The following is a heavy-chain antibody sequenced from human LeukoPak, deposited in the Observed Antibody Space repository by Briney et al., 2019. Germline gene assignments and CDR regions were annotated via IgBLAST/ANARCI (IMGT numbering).Heavy chain of an antibody. CDR2: ISYDGSNK. D-gene: IGHD4-17*01. CDR1: GFTFSSYA. Sequence: GRSLRLSCAASGFTFSSYAMHWVRQAPGKGLEWVAVISYDGSNKYYADSVKGRFTISRDNSKNTLYLQMNSLRAEDTAVYYCARDTCRVYGDYDDYAFDIWGQGTMVTVSS. V-gene: IGHV3-30-3*01. CDR3: ARDTCRVYGDYDDYAFDI. J-gene: IGHJ3*02.